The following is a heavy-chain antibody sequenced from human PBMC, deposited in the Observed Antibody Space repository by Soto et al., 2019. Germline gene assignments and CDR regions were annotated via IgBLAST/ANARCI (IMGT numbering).Heavy chain of an antibody. Sequence: SGPTLVNPTQTLTLTCTFSGFSLSSSGMCVSWIRQPPGKALEWLARIDWDGDQYYSTSLKTRLTMSKDTSKNQVVLTMTNMDPLDTPTYFWARPLSPHGMDVWGKGTTVPSPQ. V-gene: IGHV2-70*11. CDR2: IDWDGDQ. CDR1: GFSLSSSGMC. CDR3: ARPLSPHGMDV. J-gene: IGHJ6*04.